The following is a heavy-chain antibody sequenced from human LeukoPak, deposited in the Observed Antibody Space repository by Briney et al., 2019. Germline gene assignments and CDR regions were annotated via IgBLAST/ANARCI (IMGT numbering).Heavy chain of an antibody. J-gene: IGHJ5*02. Sequence: SETLSLTCAVYGGSFSGYYWSWIRQPPGKGLEWIGEINHSGSTNYNPSLKSRVTISVDTSKNQFSLKLSSVTAADTAVYYCARVRVFGVVIRSPCYDPWGQGTLVTVSS. CDR2: INHSGST. CDR3: ARVRVFGVVIRSPCYDP. D-gene: IGHD3-3*01. CDR1: GGSFSGYY. V-gene: IGHV4-34*01.